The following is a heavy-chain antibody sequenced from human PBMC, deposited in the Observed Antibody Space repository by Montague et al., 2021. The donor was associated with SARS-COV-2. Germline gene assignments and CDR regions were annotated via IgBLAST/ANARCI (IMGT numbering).Heavy chain of an antibody. CDR3: TALRRTDPFDY. CDR2: INEDGSQK. Sequence: SLRLSCAASGLTFTTHWMNWVRQAPGKGLEWVANINEDGSQKYYTDSVKGRFTISRDNARNSLFLQMTGLRAEDTAVYYCTALRRTDPFDYWGQGNLVTVSS. CDR1: GLTFTTHW. V-gene: IGHV3-7*01. D-gene: IGHD2-21*02. J-gene: IGHJ4*02.